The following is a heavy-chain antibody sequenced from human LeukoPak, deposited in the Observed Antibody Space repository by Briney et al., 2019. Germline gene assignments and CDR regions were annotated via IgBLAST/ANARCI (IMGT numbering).Heavy chain of an antibody. CDR1: GSTFIDYD. D-gene: IGHD6-19*01. V-gene: IGHV3-13*01. J-gene: IGHJ4*02. CDR2: IGIRGDT. Sequence: GSLRLSCAASGSTFIDYDMHWVRQVIGRGLEWVSAIGIRGDTHYSGSVKGRFTIYRENAESSLYLQMNSLRAEDTAVYYCARGGIQVSGIDEFDYWGQGTLVTVSS. CDR3: ARGGIQVSGIDEFDY.